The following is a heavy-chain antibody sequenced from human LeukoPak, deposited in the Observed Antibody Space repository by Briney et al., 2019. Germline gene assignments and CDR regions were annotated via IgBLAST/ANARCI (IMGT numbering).Heavy chain of an antibody. V-gene: IGHV3-23*01. CDR3: AKQPGSVVDSSGSLSRH. Sequence: GGSLRLSCAASGFTFSSYAMSWVRQAPGKGLEWGSTISGNGASTYYADSVKGRFTISRDNSKNTLYLQMNSLRAEDTAVYYYAKQPGSVVDSSGSLSRHWGQGTLVTVSS. J-gene: IGHJ4*02. D-gene: IGHD3-22*01. CDR2: ISGNGAST. CDR1: GFTFSSYA.